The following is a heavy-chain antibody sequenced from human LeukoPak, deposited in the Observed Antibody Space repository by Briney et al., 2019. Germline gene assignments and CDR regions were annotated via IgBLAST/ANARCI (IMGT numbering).Heavy chain of an antibody. Sequence: QSGGSLRLSCAASGFTFSSYWMSRVRQAPGKGLEWVANIKQDGSEKYYVDSVKGRFTISRDNAKNSLYLQMNSLRAEDTAVYYCARGAYGDYVYYYYYMDVWGKGTTVTVSS. CDR2: IKQDGSEK. D-gene: IGHD4-17*01. J-gene: IGHJ6*03. CDR1: GFTFSSYW. V-gene: IGHV3-7*01. CDR3: ARGAYGDYVYYYYYMDV.